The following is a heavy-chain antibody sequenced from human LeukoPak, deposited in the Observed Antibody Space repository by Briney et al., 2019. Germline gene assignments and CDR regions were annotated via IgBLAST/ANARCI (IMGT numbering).Heavy chain of an antibody. CDR1: GYSFTSSW. CDR3: ARPNITSYYDSRGYDAFDV. CDR2: IYPDDSDT. J-gene: IGHJ3*01. V-gene: IGHV5-51*01. Sequence: GESLKISCKGSGYSFTSSWIAWVRQMPGKGLEWMGIIYPDDSDTRYSPSFQGQVTISADKSVRTAYLQWSSLKASDTAMYYCARPNITSYYDSRGYDAFDVWGQGTMVTVSS. D-gene: IGHD3-22*01.